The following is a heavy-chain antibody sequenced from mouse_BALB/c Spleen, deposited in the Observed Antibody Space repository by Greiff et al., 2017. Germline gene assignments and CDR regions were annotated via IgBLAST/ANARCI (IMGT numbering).Heavy chain of an antibody. CDR2: ISSGGSYT. J-gene: IGHJ1*01. CDR3: TRDYYGSRDWYFDV. V-gene: IGHV5-6-4*01. Sequence: DVKLVESGGGLVKPGGSLKLSCAASGFTFSSYTMSWVRQTPEKRLEWVATISSGGSYTYYPDSVKGRFTISRDNAKNTLYLQMSSLKSEDTAMYYCTRDYYGSRDWYFDVWGAGTTVTVSS. D-gene: IGHD1-1*01. CDR1: GFTFSSYT.